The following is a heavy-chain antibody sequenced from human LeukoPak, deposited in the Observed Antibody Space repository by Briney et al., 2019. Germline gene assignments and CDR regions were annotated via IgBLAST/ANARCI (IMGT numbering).Heavy chain of an antibody. CDR1: GLPFSTYG. CDR2: IWYDGSNK. V-gene: IGHV3-33*08. J-gene: IGHJ4*02. Sequence: PGGSLRLSCAGSGLPFSTYGMHWVRQAPGKGLEWMAVIWYDGSNKYYAESVKGRFTISRDNSKNTLYLQMNSLRAEDTAVYYCARDPGSSRLQVVYWGQGTLVTVSS. CDR3: ARDPGSSRLQVVY. D-gene: IGHD6-6*01.